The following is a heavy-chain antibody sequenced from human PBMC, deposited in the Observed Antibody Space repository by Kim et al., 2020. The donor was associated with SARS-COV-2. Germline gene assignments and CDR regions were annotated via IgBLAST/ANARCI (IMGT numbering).Heavy chain of an antibody. V-gene: IGHV4-59*08. J-gene: IGHJ4*02. Sequence: SETLSLTCTVSGGSISSYYWSWIRQPPGKGLEWIGYIYYSGSTNYNPSLKSRVTISVDTSKNQFSLKLSSVTAADTAVYYCARLIAAAGPFDYWGQGTLV. CDR3: ARLIAAAGPFDY. CDR2: IYYSGST. D-gene: IGHD6-13*01. CDR1: GGSISSYY.